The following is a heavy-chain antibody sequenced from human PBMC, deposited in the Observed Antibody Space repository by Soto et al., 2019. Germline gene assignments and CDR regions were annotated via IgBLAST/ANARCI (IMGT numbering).Heavy chain of an antibody. J-gene: IGHJ3*02. CDR2: IYHSGNT. CDR1: GCSIISSNW. Sequence: SETLSLTCAVSGCSIISSNWWSWVRQPPGKGLEWIGEIYHSGNTNYNPSLKSRVTISVDKSKNQFSLKLSSVTAADTAVYYCARDYDSSGSPTIPDAFDIWGQGTMVTVS. D-gene: IGHD3-22*01. V-gene: IGHV4-4*02. CDR3: ARDYDSSGSPTIPDAFDI.